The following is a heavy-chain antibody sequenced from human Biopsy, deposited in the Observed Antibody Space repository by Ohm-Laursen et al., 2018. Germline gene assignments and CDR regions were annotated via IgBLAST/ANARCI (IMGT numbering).Heavy chain of an antibody. CDR3: ARIYFYGLGSSDYFFDS. CDR1: GDSIATFNYY. Sequence: SETLSLTCSVSGDSIATFNYYWGWVRQPPGQGLEWLATIFFSGTTYFSRTLESRLTITHNTSTNLFSLRLKYATAADTGVYYCARIYFYGLGSSDYFFDSWGQGTLVTVSS. V-gene: IGHV4-39*01. J-gene: IGHJ4*02. D-gene: IGHD3-10*01. CDR2: IFFSGTT.